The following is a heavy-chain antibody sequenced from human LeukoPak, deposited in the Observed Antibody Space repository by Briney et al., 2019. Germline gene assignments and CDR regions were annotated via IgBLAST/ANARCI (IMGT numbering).Heavy chain of an antibody. CDR1: GFTFSTYSM. CDR3: ARSPVIVVVITLIVGY. V-gene: IGHV4-34*10. J-gene: IGHJ4*02. CDR2: IHHSGST. D-gene: IGHD3-22*01. Sequence: TGGSLRLSCAASGFTFSTYSMNWVRQAPGKGLEWIGEIHHSGSTYYNPSLKSRITMSVDTSKNQFYLKLSSVTAADTAVYYCARSPVIVVVITLIVGYWGQGTLVTVSS.